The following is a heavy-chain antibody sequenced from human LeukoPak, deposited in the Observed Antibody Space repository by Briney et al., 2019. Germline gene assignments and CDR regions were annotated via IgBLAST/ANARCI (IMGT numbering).Heavy chain of an antibody. D-gene: IGHD6-13*01. CDR1: GGSFSGYF. V-gene: IGHV3-23*01. Sequence: ETLSLTCAVYGGSFSGYFWSWVRQAPGKGLEWVSAISGSGGSTYYADSVKGRFTISRDSSKNTLYLQMNSLRAEDTAVYYCAKARDAAAGTKYYFDYWGQGTLVTVSS. CDR3: AKARDAAAGTKYYFDY. CDR2: ISGSGGST. J-gene: IGHJ4*02.